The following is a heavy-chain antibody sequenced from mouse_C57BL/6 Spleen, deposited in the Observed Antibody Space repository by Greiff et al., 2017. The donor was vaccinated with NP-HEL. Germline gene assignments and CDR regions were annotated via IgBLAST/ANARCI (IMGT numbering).Heavy chain of an antibody. Sequence: EVQLQQSGTVLARPGASVKMSCKTSGYTFTSYWMHWVQQRPGQGLEWIGALYPGNSDTSYNQKFKGKAKLTAVTSASTAYMELSSLTNEDAAVYYWTTRDSSGDYWGQGTTLTVSS. CDR1: GYTFTSYW. CDR2: LYPGNSDT. V-gene: IGHV1-5*01. D-gene: IGHD3-2*02. CDR3: TTRDSSGDY. J-gene: IGHJ2*01.